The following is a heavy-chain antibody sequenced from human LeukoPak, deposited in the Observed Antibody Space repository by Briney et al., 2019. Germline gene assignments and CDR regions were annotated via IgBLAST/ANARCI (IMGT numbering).Heavy chain of an antibody. J-gene: IGHJ4*02. V-gene: IGHV5-51*01. CDR1: GYSFTSYW. D-gene: IGHD6-6*01. CDR2: IYPGDSDT. CDR3: ARYFDSSSSLYFDY. Sequence: GESLKISCKGSGYSFTSYWIGWVRQMPGKGLEWMGIIYPGDSDTRYSPSFQGQVTISADKSISTAYLQWSSLKAADTAVYYCARYFDSSSSLYFDYWGQGTLVTVSS.